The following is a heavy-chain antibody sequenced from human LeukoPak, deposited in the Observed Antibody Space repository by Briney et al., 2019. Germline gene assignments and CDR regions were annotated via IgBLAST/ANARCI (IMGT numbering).Heavy chain of an antibody. CDR2: MNPNSGNT. Sequence: ASVKVSCKASGYTFTSYDTNWVRQATGQGLEWMGWMNPNSGNTGYAQKFQGRVTITRNTSISTAYMELSSLRSEDTAVYYCARSGYSYYFDYWGQGTLVTVSS. V-gene: IGHV1-8*03. CDR1: GYTFTSYD. CDR3: ARSGYSYYFDY. J-gene: IGHJ4*02. D-gene: IGHD3-22*01.